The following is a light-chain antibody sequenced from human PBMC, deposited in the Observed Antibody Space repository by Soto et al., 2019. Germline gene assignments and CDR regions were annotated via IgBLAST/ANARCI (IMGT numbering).Light chain of an antibody. CDR1: QSISSW. CDR3: QQYNSYST. Sequence: DIQMTQSPSTLSASVGDRVTITCRASQSISSWLAWYQQKPGKAPKVLIYDASSLESGVPSRFSGSGSGTEFTLTISSLQPDDFATYYCQQYNSYSTFGQGTKV. V-gene: IGKV1-5*01. CDR2: DAS. J-gene: IGKJ1*01.